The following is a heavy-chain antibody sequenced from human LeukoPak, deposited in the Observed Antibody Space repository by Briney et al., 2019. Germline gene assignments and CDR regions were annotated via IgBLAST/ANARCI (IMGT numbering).Heavy chain of an antibody. V-gene: IGHV3-30*02. CDR2: IRYDGSNK. CDR1: EFTFSSYG. J-gene: IGHJ5*02. D-gene: IGHD3-10*01. CDR3: AKDQRRTQQLLWFGELTTLNWFDP. Sequence: PGGSLRLSCAASEFTFSSYGMHWVRQAPGKGLEWVAFIRYDGSNKYYADSVKGRFTISRDNSKNTLYLQMNSLRAEDTAVYYCAKDQRRTQQLLWFGELTTLNWFDPWGQGTLVTVSS.